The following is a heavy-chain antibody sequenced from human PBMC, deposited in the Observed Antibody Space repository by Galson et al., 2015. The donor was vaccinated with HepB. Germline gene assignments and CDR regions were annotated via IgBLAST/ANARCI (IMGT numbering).Heavy chain of an antibody. CDR3: ARAYCSGGSCSRGYYFDY. D-gene: IGHD2-15*01. V-gene: IGHV1-69*02. J-gene: IGHJ4*02. CDR1: GGTFSSYT. CDR2: IIPILGIA. Sequence: SVKVSCKASGGTFSSYTISWVRQAPGQGLEWMGRIIPILGIANYAQKFQGRVTITADKSTSTAYMELGGLRSEDTAVYYCARAYCSGGSCSRGYYFDYWGQGTLVTVSS.